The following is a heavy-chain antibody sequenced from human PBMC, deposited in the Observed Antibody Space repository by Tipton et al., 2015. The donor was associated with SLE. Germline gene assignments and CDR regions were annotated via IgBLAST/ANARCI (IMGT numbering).Heavy chain of an antibody. Sequence: TLSLTCIVSGNSISSGYYWGWIRQPAGKGLEWIGRIYTSGSTNYNPSLKSRVTMSVDTSKNRFSLKLSSVTAADTAVYYCARSAIFGVIMGGYFDYWGQGTLVTVSS. CDR2: IYTSGST. J-gene: IGHJ4*02. CDR1: GNSISSGYY. CDR3: ARSAIFGVIMGGYFDY. V-gene: IGHV4-61*02. D-gene: IGHD3-3*01.